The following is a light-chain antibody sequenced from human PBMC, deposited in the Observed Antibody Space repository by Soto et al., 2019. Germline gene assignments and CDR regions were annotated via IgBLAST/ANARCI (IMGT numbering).Light chain of an antibody. V-gene: IGKV1-5*01. Sequence: IQMTQSPSTLSTSVGASVTITCRASQNIDIWLSWYKQKPGKAPKLLGYDASNLRSGVPSRFRGSGSGTEFTLTISSLKPDDFENYYCQQHKSYPVTFGGGTKVDIK. CDR3: QQHKSYPVT. CDR1: QNIDIW. CDR2: DAS. J-gene: IGKJ4*01.